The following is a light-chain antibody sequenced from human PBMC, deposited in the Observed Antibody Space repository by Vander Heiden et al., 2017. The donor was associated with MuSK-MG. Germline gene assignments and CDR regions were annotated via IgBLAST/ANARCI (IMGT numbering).Light chain of an antibody. CDR1: QSLLHSNGYNY. Sequence: EIVMTQSPLSLPVTPGEPASISCRSSQSLLHSNGYNYLHWYLQKPGQSPQLLIYWGSKRAYGVPDRFSGSGSGTDFTLKSSRGEAEDVGVYYGMQDLQTWTFGQGTKVEIK. V-gene: IGKV2-28*01. CDR3: MQDLQTWT. CDR2: WGS. J-gene: IGKJ1*01.